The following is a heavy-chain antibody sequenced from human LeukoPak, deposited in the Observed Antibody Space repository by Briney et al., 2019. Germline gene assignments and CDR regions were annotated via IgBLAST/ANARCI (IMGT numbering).Heavy chain of an antibody. J-gene: IGHJ3*02. CDR2: IWYDGSNK. V-gene: IGHV3-33*06. CDR3: AKAGDGSSYGVDAFDI. D-gene: IGHD1-26*01. CDR1: GFSFKTYG. Sequence: QPGRSLRLSCAASGFSFKTYGMHWVRQAPGKGLEWVAVIWYDGSNKYYADSVKGRFTMSRDNSKNTLYLQMNSLRAEDTAVYYCAKAGDGSSYGVDAFDIWGQGTMVTVSS.